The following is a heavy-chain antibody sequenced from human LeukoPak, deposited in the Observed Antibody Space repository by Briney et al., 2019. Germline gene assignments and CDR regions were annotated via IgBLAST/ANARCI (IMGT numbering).Heavy chain of an antibody. V-gene: IGHV3-7*01. Sequence: GGSLRLSCEVSGFTVSDYWMGWVRQAPGKGLEWVANINEDGREYYYVDSVKGRITISRHNAKNSLYLQMTGLRADDTAVYYCARGGDPGSIDYWGQGTLVSVSS. D-gene: IGHD3-10*01. CDR1: GFTVSDYW. CDR3: ARGGDPGSIDY. J-gene: IGHJ4*02. CDR2: INEDGREY.